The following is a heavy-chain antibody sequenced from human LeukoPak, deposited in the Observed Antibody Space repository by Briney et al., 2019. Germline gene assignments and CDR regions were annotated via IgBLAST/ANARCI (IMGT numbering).Heavy chain of an antibody. Sequence: GGTLRLSCAASGFTFSSYGMSWVRQAPGKGLEWVSAISGTGGNTYYADSVKGRFTISRVNSKNTLYLQMNSLRADDTAVYYCAKRRHDYGDYYYMDVWGKGTTVTVSS. J-gene: IGHJ6*03. CDR3: AKRRHDYGDYYYMDV. CDR2: ISGTGGNT. V-gene: IGHV3-23*01. D-gene: IGHD4-17*01. CDR1: GFTFSSYG.